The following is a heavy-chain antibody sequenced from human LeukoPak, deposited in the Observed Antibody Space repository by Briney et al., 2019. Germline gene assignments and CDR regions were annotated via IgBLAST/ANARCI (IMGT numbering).Heavy chain of an antibody. CDR1: GGSISSSSYY. Sequence: PSETLSLTCTVSGGSISSSSYYWGWIRQPPGKGLEWIGSIYYSGSTYYNPSLKSRVTISVDTSKNQFSLKLSSVTAADTAVYYCARLSGYVVVPAAIPRFDYWGQGTLVTVSS. D-gene: IGHD2-2*02. V-gene: IGHV4-39*01. CDR3: ARLSGYVVVPAAIPRFDY. CDR2: IYYSGST. J-gene: IGHJ4*02.